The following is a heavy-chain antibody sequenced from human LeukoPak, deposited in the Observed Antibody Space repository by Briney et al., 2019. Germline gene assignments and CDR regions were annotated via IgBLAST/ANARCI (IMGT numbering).Heavy chain of an antibody. CDR2: ISYDGSNK. J-gene: IGHJ4*02. Sequence: GGSLRLSCAASGFTFSSYAMSWVRQAPGKGLEWVAVISYDGSNKYYADSVKGRFTISRDNSKNTLYLQMNSLRAEDTAVYYCARGGLGRFLEWLMVLWGQGTLVTVSS. CDR3: ARGGLGRFLEWLMVL. D-gene: IGHD3-3*01. V-gene: IGHV3-30-3*01. CDR1: GFTFSSYA.